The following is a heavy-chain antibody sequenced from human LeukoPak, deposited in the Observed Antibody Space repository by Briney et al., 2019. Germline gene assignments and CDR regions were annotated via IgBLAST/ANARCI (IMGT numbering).Heavy chain of an antibody. CDR2: MNPNSGNT. Sequence: ASVKVSCKASGYTFTSYDINWVRQATGQRLEWMGWMNPNSGNTGYAQKFQGRVTMTRNTSISTAYMELSSLRSEDTAVYYCARRRRMRNWFDPWGQGTLVTVSS. D-gene: IGHD1-1*01. CDR3: ARRRRMRNWFDP. V-gene: IGHV1-8*01. J-gene: IGHJ5*02. CDR1: GYTFTSYD.